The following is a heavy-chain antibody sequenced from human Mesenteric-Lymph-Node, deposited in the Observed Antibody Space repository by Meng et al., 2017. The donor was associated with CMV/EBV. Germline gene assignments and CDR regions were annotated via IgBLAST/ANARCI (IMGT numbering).Heavy chain of an antibody. CDR3: ARSAASGSHTGALDS. Sequence: SETLSLTCTVSGGSISTYYWSWIRQPPGGGLEWIGYVYYSGSTYNNPSLKSRITISVDTSKNQFSLKLNSVTATDTAVYYCARSAASGSHTGALDSWGQGTLVTVSS. CDR2: VYYSGST. D-gene: IGHD3-10*01. J-gene: IGHJ5*01. CDR1: GGSISTYY. V-gene: IGHV4-59*08.